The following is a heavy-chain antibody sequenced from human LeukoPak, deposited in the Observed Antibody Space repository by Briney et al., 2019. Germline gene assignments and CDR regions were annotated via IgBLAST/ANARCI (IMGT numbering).Heavy chain of an antibody. J-gene: IGHJ6*02. CDR2: IYYSGST. V-gene: IGHV4-30-4*01. CDR1: GGSISSGDYY. D-gene: IGHD2-2*01. Sequence: SETLSLTCTVSGGSISSGDYYWSWIRQPPGKGLEWIGYIYYSGSTYYNPSLKSRVTISVDTSKNQFSLKLSSETAADTAVYYCASEERSSTSYYYGMDVWGQGTTVTVSS. CDR3: ASEERSSTSYYYGMDV.